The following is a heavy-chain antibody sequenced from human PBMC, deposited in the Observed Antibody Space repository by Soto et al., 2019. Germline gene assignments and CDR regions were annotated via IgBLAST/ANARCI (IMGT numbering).Heavy chain of an antibody. CDR2: IDPSGGART. V-gene: IGHV1-46*01. D-gene: IGHD3-10*01. J-gene: IGHJ4*02. Sequence: QVQVVQSGAEVKKPGASVKVSCKASGYSFTKYYIHWVRQAPGHGLEWMGIIDPSGGARTTYAQTFQGRVTLTSDTSTSTVYMDLTSLRSEDTAVYYCARRYYSGSGTAAALDSWGQGSLVTVSS. CDR1: GYSFTKYY. CDR3: ARRYYSGSGTAAALDS.